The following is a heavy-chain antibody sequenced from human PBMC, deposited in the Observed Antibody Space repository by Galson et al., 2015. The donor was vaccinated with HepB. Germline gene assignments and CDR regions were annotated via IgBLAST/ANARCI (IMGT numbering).Heavy chain of an antibody. V-gene: IGHV4-59*08. CDR3: ASHPDYGDY. CDR1: GVSIGTYY. J-gene: IGHJ4*01. CDR2: IYSDGNT. Sequence: ETLSLTCTVSGVSIGTYYWSWFRQSPGKRIEWIGYIYSDGNTTYSPSLKSRMTISIDTSKRQLSLTVRSVTAADTAVYSCASHPDYGDYWGQGTLVTVSS.